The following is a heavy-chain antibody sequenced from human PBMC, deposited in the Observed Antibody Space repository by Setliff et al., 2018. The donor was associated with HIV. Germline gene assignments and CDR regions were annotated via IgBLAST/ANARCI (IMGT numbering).Heavy chain of an antibody. CDR1: GYTFREYA. CDR2: IDTDNGYR. V-gene: IGHV1-3*04. CDR3: ARWCAAAGCYPAIYHFDS. D-gene: IGHD2-2*01. Sequence: GASVTVSCKASGYTFREYAIHWVRQAPGQRLEWMGRIDTDNGYRRYSPKLQGRVTITKDTSANTAYMELRGLRSEDTAVYYCARWCAAAGCYPAIYHFDSWGQGTLVTVSS. J-gene: IGHJ4*02.